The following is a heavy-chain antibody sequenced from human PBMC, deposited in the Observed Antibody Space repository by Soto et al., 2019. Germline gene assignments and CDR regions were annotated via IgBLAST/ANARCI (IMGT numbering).Heavy chain of an antibody. Sequence: ASVKVSCKASGYTFTSYYIHWVRQAPGQGLEWMGIINPSGGSTSYAQKFQGRVTMTRDTSTSTVYMELSSLRSEDTAVYYCARDLKCGGDCPSLYYYGMDVWGQGTTVTVSS. D-gene: IGHD2-21*02. CDR1: GYTFTSYY. CDR2: INPSGGST. CDR3: ARDLKCGGDCPSLYYYGMDV. J-gene: IGHJ6*02. V-gene: IGHV1-46*01.